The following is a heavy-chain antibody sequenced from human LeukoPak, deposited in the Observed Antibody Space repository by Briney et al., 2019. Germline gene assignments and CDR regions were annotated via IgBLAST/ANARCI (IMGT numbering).Heavy chain of an antibody. CDR1: EFTFSNYW. Sequence: GGSLRLSCAASEFTFSNYWMTWVRQAPGKGLEWVATIKYDGSEKYYADSVKGRFTVSRDNAKNSLFLQMSSLRVEDTAVFYCARDDGGETNWGIIDYRGQGTVVNVFS. CDR3: ARDDGGETNWGIIDY. V-gene: IGHV3-7*05. J-gene: IGHJ4*02. D-gene: IGHD7-27*01. CDR2: IKYDGSEK.